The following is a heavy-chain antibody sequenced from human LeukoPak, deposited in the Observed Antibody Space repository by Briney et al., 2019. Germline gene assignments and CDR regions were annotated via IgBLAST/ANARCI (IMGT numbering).Heavy chain of an antibody. CDR3: ARDLGVGGAFDI. CDR2: IKSKTDGGTT. V-gene: IGHV3-15*01. D-gene: IGHD3-3*01. Sequence: PGGSLRLSCAASGFTFSNAWMSWVRQAPGKGLEWVGRIKSKTDGGTTDYAAPVKGRFTISRDDSKNTLYLQMNSLKTEDTAVYYCARDLGVGGAFDIWGQGTMVTVSS. J-gene: IGHJ3*02. CDR1: GFTFSNAW.